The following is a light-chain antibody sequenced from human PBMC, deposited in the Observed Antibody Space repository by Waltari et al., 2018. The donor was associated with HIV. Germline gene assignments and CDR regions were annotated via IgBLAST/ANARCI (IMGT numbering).Light chain of an antibody. Sequence: QSALTQPASASGSPGQSITISCTGTSNDMSEYRYFSCSQHHPRSTPKPNILLFNDRPSGVPDRFSGSRSGYSASLTVSGLQAEDEADYYCASYRGISNPYVFGTGTKVTVL. CDR2: LFN. V-gene: IGLV2-8*01. CDR3: ASYRGISNPYV. J-gene: IGLJ1*01. CDR1: SNDMSEYRY.